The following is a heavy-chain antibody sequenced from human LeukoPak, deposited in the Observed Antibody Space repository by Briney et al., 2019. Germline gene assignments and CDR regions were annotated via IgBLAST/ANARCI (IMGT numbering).Heavy chain of an antibody. D-gene: IGHD3-22*01. CDR1: GYTFTSYY. Sequence: ASVKVSCKASGYTFTSYYMHWLRQAPGQGLEWMGIINPSGGSTSYAQKFQGRVTMTRDMSTSTVYMELSSLRSEDTAVYYCARLRSLGYDSSGYYYFDYWGQGTLVTVSS. J-gene: IGHJ4*02. CDR3: ARLRSLGYDSSGYYYFDY. V-gene: IGHV1-46*01. CDR2: INPSGGST.